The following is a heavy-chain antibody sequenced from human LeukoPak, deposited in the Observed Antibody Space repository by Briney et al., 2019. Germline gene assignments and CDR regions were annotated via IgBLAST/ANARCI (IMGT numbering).Heavy chain of an antibody. CDR2: IYYSGST. Sequence: SETLSLTCTVSGGSISSYYWSWIRQPPGKGLEWIGYIYYSGSTNYNPSLKSRVTISVDTSKNQFSLKLSSVTAADPAVYYCASIAAAGMIDGYDSYWFDPWGQGTLVTVSS. D-gene: IGHD6-13*01. J-gene: IGHJ5*02. CDR1: GGSISSYY. CDR3: ASIAAAGMIDGYDSYWFDP. V-gene: IGHV4-59*08.